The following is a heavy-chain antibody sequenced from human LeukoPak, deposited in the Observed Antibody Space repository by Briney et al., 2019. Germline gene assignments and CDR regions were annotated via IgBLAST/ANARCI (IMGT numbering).Heavy chain of an antibody. V-gene: IGHV3-9*01. CDR3: VKDAGIAARPWYFDS. Sequence: GVSLRLSCAASGFTFDDYGLHWVRQVPGKGLEWVSGINYQSATFDADSVKGRFTISRDNAKSLLFLVMDSLRPEDSALYYCVKDAGIAARPWYFDSWGQGTQVIVSS. CDR2: INYQSATF. D-gene: IGHD6-6*01. CDR1: GFTFDDYG. J-gene: IGHJ4*02.